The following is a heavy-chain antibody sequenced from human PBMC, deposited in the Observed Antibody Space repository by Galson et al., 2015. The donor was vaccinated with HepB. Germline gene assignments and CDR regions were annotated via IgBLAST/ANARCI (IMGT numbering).Heavy chain of an antibody. CDR1: GFTFSSYG. J-gene: IGHJ4*02. Sequence: SLRLSCAASGFTFSSYGMHWVRQAPGKGLEWVAVIWYDGSNKYYADSVKGRFTISRDNSKNTLYLQMNSLRAEDTAVYYCARGGNSEYFDYSGQGTLVTVA. CDR2: IWYDGSNK. V-gene: IGHV3-30*19. D-gene: IGHD4-23*01. CDR3: ARGGNSEYFDY.